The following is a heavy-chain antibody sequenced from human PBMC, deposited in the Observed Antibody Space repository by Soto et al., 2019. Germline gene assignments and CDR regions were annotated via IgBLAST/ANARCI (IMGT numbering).Heavy chain of an antibody. V-gene: IGHV1-69*12. Sequence: QVQLVQSGAEVKKPGSSVKVSCKASGGTFSNYPISWVRQAPGQGLEWMGGIIPIFGTVNYAQKFQGRVTITADDSTTTAAMDLSSLRSQDTAVYYCARAHHRCLQLLYFHLSGRGPLVTVSS. D-gene: IGHD1-1*01. CDR1: GGTFSNYP. J-gene: IGHJ2*01. CDR3: ARAHHRCLQLLYFHL. CDR2: IIPIFGTV.